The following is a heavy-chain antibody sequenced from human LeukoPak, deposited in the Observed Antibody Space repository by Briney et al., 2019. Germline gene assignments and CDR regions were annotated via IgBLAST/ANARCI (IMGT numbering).Heavy chain of an antibody. Sequence: GGSLRLSCAASGFTFSSYAMHWVRQAPGKGLEWVSGISESGGTTYYADSVKGRFTISRDNSKNTLFLQMNSLRAEDTAVYYCAKDWRRDAVDVWGQGTTVTVSS. CDR2: ISESGGTT. CDR3: AKDWRRDAVDV. V-gene: IGHV3-23*01. CDR1: GFTFSSYA. J-gene: IGHJ6*02.